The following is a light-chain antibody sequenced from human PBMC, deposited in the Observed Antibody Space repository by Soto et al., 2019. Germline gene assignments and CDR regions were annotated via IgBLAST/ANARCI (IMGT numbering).Light chain of an antibody. Sequence: EIVVTQSPATLSVSPGERATLSCRASQSVGNKVAWYQHKPGQTPRLIIYDISTRAAGVPARFSGSRSGPEFTLTINSLQSEDFAIYYCQRYNNWPLTFGGGTKVDIK. CDR1: QSVGNK. CDR3: QRYNNWPLT. CDR2: DIS. J-gene: IGKJ4*01. V-gene: IGKV3-15*01.